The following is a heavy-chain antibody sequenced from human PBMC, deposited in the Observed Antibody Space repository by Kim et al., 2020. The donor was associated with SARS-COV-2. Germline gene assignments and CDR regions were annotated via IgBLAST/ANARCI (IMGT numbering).Heavy chain of an antibody. CDR3: ARSDIAVAGGLDY. J-gene: IGHJ4*02. CDR1: GGSISSSNW. Sequence: SETLSLTCAVSGGSISSSNWWSWVRQPPGKGLEWIGEIYHSGSTNYNPSLKSRVTISVDKSKNQFSLKLSSVTAADTAVYYCARSDIAVAGGLDYWGQGTLVTVSS. CDR2: IYHSGST. D-gene: IGHD6-19*01. V-gene: IGHV4-4*02.